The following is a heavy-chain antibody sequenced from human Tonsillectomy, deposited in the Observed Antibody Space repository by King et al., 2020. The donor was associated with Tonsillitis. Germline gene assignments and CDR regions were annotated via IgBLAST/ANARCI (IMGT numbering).Heavy chain of an antibody. CDR3: ARAGAAAGGGIDY. V-gene: IGHV4-39*02. CDR1: GGSISSSSYY. CDR2: IYYSGST. Sequence: LQLQESGPGLVKPSETLSLTCTVSGGSISSSSYYWGWIRQPPGKGLEWIGAIYYSGSTYYNPSLKSRVTISVDTSKNHFSLKLSSVTAAATAVYYCARAGAAAGGGIDYWGQGTLVTVSS. D-gene: IGHD6-13*01. J-gene: IGHJ4*02.